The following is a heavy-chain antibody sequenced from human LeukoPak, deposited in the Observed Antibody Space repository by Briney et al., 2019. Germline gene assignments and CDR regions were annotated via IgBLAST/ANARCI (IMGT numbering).Heavy chain of an antibody. Sequence: SETLSPTCTVSGGSISSYYWSWIRQPPGKGLEWIGYIYYSGSTNYNPSLKSRVTISVDTSKNQFSLKLSSVTAADTAVYYCARDGDDFWSGYYWDYWGQGTLVTVSS. CDR1: GGSISSYY. J-gene: IGHJ4*02. V-gene: IGHV4-59*01. D-gene: IGHD3-3*01. CDR2: IYYSGST. CDR3: ARDGDDFWSGYYWDY.